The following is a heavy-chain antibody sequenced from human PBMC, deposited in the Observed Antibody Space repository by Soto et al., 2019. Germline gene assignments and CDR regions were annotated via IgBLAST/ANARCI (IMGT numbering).Heavy chain of an antibody. CDR1: GGTCNSHA. D-gene: IGHD3-10*01. J-gene: IGHJ4*02. CDR3: ARDLEFRDGNISHLDY. Sequence: QVHLVQSGAEVKKPGSSVKVSSKAAGGTCNSHACNWVRQAPGQGLEWMGGIFPIFGTANYAQKFQGRVMITADESRRTVYLELSSLRSEDTAVYYCARDLEFRDGNISHLDYWGQGTLVTVSS. V-gene: IGHV1-69*01. CDR2: IFPIFGTA.